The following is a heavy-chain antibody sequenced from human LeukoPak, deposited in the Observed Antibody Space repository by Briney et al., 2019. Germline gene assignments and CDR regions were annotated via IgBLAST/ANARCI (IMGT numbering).Heavy chain of an antibody. D-gene: IGHD3-22*01. Sequence: ASVKVSCKASGYTFTSYDINWVRQATGQGLEWMGWMNPNSGNTGCAQKFQGRVTMTRDTSISTAYMELSSLRSEDTAVYYCARGGFDSSGYSYWYFDLWGRGTLVTVSS. V-gene: IGHV1-8*01. CDR1: GYTFTSYD. CDR3: ARGGFDSSGYSYWYFDL. J-gene: IGHJ2*01. CDR2: MNPNSGNT.